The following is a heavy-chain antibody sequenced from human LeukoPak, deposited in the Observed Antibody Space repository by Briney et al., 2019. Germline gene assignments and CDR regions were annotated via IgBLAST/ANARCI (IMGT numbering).Heavy chain of an antibody. CDR3: ARYRGFGELSRYYFDY. Sequence: PSETLSLTCTVSGGSISSSSYYWGWIRQPPGKGLEWIVSIYYSGSTYYNPSLKSRVTISVDTSKNQFSLKLSSVTAADTAVYYCARYRGFGELSRYYFDYWGQGTLVTVSA. V-gene: IGHV4-39*01. CDR2: IYYSGST. D-gene: IGHD3-10*01. J-gene: IGHJ4*02. CDR1: GGSISSSSYY.